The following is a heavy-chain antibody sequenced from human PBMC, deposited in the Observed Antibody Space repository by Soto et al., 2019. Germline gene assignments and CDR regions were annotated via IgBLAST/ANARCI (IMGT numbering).Heavy chain of an antibody. CDR2: ISAYNGNT. D-gene: IGHD1-26*01. CDR1: GYTFTSYG. V-gene: IGHV1-18*04. CDR3: ARDLTQWEHAD. Sequence: QVQLVQSGAEVKKPGASVKVSCKASGYTFTSYGISWVRQAPGQGLEWMGWISAYNGNTNYAQKFQGRVTITADESTSTAYMELSSLRSEDTAVYYCARDLTQWEHADWGQGTLVTVSS. J-gene: IGHJ4*02.